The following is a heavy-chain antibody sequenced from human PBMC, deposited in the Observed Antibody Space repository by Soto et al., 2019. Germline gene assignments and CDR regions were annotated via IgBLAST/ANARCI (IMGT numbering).Heavy chain of an antibody. CDR2: ISSSSSYI. CDR3: AKPHISCMITVWGVIVTHYDY. Sequence: EVQLVESGGGLVKPGGSLRLSCAASGFTFSSYSMNWVRQAPGKGLEWVSSISSSSSYIYYADSVKGRFTISRDNAKNSLYLQMNSPRAEDTGVYYCAKPHISCMITVWGVIVTHYDYWGQGTLVTVSS. J-gene: IGHJ4*02. V-gene: IGHV3-21*01. CDR1: GFTFSSYS. D-gene: IGHD3-16*02.